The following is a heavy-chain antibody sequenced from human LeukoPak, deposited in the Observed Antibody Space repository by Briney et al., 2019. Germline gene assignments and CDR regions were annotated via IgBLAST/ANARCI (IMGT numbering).Heavy chain of an antibody. CDR1: GGSISTYY. D-gene: IGHD1-26*01. CDR2: VYRSGNT. CDR3: ASDSPPSGSYRNNWFDP. Sequence: SETLSLTCSVSGGSISTYYWSWIRQPAGKGLEWIGRVYRSGNTNYNPSLKSRVTMSVDTSKNQISLRLRSVTAADTAVYYCASDSPPSGSYRNNWFDPWGQGTLVTVSS. V-gene: IGHV4-4*07. J-gene: IGHJ5*02.